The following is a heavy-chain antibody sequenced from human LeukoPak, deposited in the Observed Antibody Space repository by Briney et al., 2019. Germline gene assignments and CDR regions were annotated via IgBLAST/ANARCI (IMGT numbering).Heavy chain of an antibody. CDR2: IIPIFGTA. D-gene: IGHD2-15*01. CDR3: ARNIVVVVAASLSPFDP. Sequence: SVKVSCKASGGTFSSYAISWVRQAPGQGLEWMGGIIPIFGTANYARKFQGRVTITADESTSTAYTELSSLRSEDTAVYYCARNIVVVVAASLSPFDPWGQGTLVTVSS. J-gene: IGHJ5*02. V-gene: IGHV1-69*01. CDR1: GGTFSSYA.